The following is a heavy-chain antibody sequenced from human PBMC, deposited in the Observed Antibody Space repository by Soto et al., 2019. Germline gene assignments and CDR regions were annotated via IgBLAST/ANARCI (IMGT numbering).Heavy chain of an antibody. CDR2: ISYDGSNK. CDR1: GFTFSSYG. CDR3: AKGYSSGWYYGMDV. V-gene: IGHV3-30*18. D-gene: IGHD6-19*01. J-gene: IGHJ6*02. Sequence: QVQLVESGGGVVQPGRSLRLSCAASGFTFSSYGMHWVRQAPGKGLEWVAVISYDGSNKYYADSVKGRFTISRDNXXNTLYLQMNSLRAEDTAVYYCAKGYSSGWYYGMDVWGQGTTVTVSS.